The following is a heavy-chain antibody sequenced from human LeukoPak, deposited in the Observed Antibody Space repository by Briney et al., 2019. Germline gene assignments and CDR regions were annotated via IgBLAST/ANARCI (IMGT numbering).Heavy chain of an antibody. V-gene: IGHV1-24*01. J-gene: IGHJ5*01. D-gene: IGHD3-3*01. CDR2: FDPEDGET. CDR3: ATTITIFGVASNWFDS. Sequence: ASVEVSCKVSGYTLTELSMHWVRQAPGKGLEWMGGFDPEDGETIYAQKFQGRVTMTEDTSTDTAYMELSSLRSEDTAVYYCATTITIFGVASNWFDSWGQGTLVTVSS. CDR1: GYTLTELS.